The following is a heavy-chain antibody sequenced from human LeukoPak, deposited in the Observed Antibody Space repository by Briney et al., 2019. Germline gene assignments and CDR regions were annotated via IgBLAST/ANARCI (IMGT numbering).Heavy chain of an antibody. CDR3: AKSDSGCTNGVCYLGPLDY. CDR1: GFTFSSYG. CDR2: ISYDGSNK. D-gene: IGHD2-8*01. V-gene: IGHV3-30*18. Sequence: GGSLRLSCAASGFTFSSYGMHWVRQAPGKGLEWVAVISYDGSNKYYADSVKGRFTISRDNSKNTLYLQMNSLRAEDTAVYYCAKSDSGCTNGVCYLGPLDYWGQGTLVTVSS. J-gene: IGHJ4*02.